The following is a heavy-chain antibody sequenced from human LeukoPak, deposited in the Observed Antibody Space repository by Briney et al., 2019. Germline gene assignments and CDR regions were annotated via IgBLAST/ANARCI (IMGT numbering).Heavy chain of an antibody. J-gene: IGHJ4*02. CDR2: TYYRSKWHN. D-gene: IGHD2-21*01. CDR1: GDSVSRDGAA. V-gene: IGHV6-1*01. CDR3: ARDTLEGADS. Sequence: SQTLSLTCAISGDSVSRDGAAWTWISQSPSRGLEWLGRTYYRSKWHNEYAVSVRGRMAISPDTSKNQFSLHLSSVTPEDTAVYFCARDTLEGADSWGQGALVTVSS.